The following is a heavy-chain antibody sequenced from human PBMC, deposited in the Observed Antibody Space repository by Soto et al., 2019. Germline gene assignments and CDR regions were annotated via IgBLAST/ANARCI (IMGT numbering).Heavy chain of an antibody. Sequence: PSETLSLTCGVSGDSISSPNWWNWVRQSPGKGLEWIGEIHHSGTTNYNPSLKSRVTISVDKTKNQFSLKLNSVTVADTAVYYCARVRQYCSSTSCYFDPWGQGTLVTVS. CDR3: ARVRQYCSSTSCYFDP. D-gene: IGHD2-2*01. J-gene: IGHJ5*02. CDR1: GDSISSPNW. CDR2: IHHSGTT. V-gene: IGHV4-4*02.